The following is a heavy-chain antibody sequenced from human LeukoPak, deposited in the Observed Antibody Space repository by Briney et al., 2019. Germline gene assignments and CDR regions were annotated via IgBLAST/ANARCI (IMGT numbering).Heavy chain of an antibody. CDR3: ARGRVSSSTWYSTYYYYFYMDV. CDR2: VDHTGST. J-gene: IGHJ6*03. V-gene: IGHV4-59*01. Sequence: SEALSLTCSVSDDSITMYYWTWIRQPPGKGLEWIGYVDHTGSTNFNPSLNGRVSISRDTSKNLFSLRLRSVTAADTAVYFCARGRVSSSTWYSTYYYYFYMDVWGKGTTVTVSS. CDR1: DDSITMYY. D-gene: IGHD4-11*01.